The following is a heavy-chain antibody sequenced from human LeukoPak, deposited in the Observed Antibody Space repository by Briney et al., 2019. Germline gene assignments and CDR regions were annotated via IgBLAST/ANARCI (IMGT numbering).Heavy chain of an antibody. CDR2: IKQDGSEK. CDR3: ARDAVLLWF. J-gene: IGHJ4*02. Sequence: GGSLRLSCAASGFTFSSYSMSWVRQAPGKGLEWVANIKQDGSEKYYVDSVKGRFTISRDNAKNSLYLQMNSLRAEDTAVYYCARDAVLLWFGGQGTLVTVSS. D-gene: IGHD3-10*01. CDR1: GFTFSSYS. V-gene: IGHV3-7*01.